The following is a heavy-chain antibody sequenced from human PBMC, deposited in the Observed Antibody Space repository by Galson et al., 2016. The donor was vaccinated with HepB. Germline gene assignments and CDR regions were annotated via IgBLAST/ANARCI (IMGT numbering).Heavy chain of an antibody. V-gene: IGHV3-53*04. Sequence: SLRLSCAASGFSVSTNYMSWVRQAPGKGLEWVSIIYGNANTNYADSVKGRFTLSRHNSENTIYLQMNSLGPEDTAIYYCAKGGHSGTYDVGYYDFWGQGTLVTVSS. CDR2: IYGNANT. J-gene: IGHJ4*02. CDR1: GFSVSTNY. CDR3: AKGGHSGTYDVGYYDF. D-gene: IGHD3-22*01.